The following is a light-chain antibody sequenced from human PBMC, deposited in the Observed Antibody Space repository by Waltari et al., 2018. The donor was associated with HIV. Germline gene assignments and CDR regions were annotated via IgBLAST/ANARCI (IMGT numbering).Light chain of an antibody. J-gene: IGKJ2*01. CDR2: WAS. CDR1: QRILSTAGNRHY. CDR3: QQYYDTPYT. V-gene: IGKV4-1*01. Sequence: DIVVTQSPDSLAVSLGERATINCKSSQRILSTAGNRHYLAWYQQRPGQAPNLLIYWASTRESGVPDRVSGSGSGTDFTLTINSLQAEDVAVYYCQQYYDTPYTFGQGTKLDI.